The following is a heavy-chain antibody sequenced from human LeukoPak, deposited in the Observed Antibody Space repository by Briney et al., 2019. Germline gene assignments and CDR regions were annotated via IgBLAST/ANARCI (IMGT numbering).Heavy chain of an antibody. D-gene: IGHD6-6*01. CDR1: GYTFTSSG. J-gene: IGHJ4*02. Sequence: ASVKVSCKASGYTFTSSGISWVRQAPGQGLEWMGWISAYNGNTNYAQKLQGRVTMTTDTYTSRAYMELRSLRSDDTAVYYCARDHDEGSSPYYFDYWGQGTLVTVSS. V-gene: IGHV1-18*01. CDR3: ARDHDEGSSPYYFDY. CDR2: ISAYNGNT.